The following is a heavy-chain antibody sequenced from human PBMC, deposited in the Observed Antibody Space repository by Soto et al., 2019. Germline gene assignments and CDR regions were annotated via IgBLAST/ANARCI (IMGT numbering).Heavy chain of an antibody. CDR3: AADSAYSSSSKYYYYGMDV. Sequence: SVKVSCKASGFTFTSSAVQWVRQARGQRLEWIGWIVVGSGNTNYAQKLQERVTITRDMSTSTAYMELSSLRSEDTAVYYCAADSAYSSSSKYYYYGMDVWGQGTTVTVSS. D-gene: IGHD6-6*01. CDR1: GFTFTSSA. J-gene: IGHJ6*02. CDR2: IVVGSGNT. V-gene: IGHV1-58*01.